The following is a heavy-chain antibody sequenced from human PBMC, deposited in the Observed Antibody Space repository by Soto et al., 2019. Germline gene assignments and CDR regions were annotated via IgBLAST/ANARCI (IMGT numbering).Heavy chain of an antibody. CDR2: IYSGGST. D-gene: IGHD3-3*01. V-gene: IGHV3-53*01. Sequence: TGGSLRLSCAASGFTVSSNYMSWVRQAPGKGLEWVSVIYSGGSTYYADSVKGRFTISRDNSKNTLYLQMSSLRAEDTAVYYCARAVYDFPWFDPWGQGTLVTVSS. CDR1: GFTVSSNY. CDR3: ARAVYDFPWFDP. J-gene: IGHJ5*02.